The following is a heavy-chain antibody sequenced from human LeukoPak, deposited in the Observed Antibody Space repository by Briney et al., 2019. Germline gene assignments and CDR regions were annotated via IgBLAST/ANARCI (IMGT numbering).Heavy chain of an antibody. CDR2: IYPGDSDT. CDR1: GYSFTSYW. CDR3: ARSIYSSGSPPFDY. V-gene: IGHV5-51*01. J-gene: IGHJ4*02. Sequence: GESLKISCKGSGYSFTSYWIGWVRQMPGKGLEWMGIIYPGDSDTRYSPSFLGQVTISADKAISTAYLQWSSLKASDTAMYYCARSIYSSGSPPFDYWGQGTLVTVSS. D-gene: IGHD5-18*01.